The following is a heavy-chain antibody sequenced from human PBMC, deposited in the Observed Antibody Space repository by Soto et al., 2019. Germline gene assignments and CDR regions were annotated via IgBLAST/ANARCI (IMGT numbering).Heavy chain of an antibody. CDR2: IKSKTDGGTT. CDR3: TTEPPLWFGELYLDY. V-gene: IGHV3-15*01. D-gene: IGHD3-10*01. Sequence: EVQLVESGGGLVKPGGSLRLSCASSGFTFSNAWMSWVRQAPGKGLEWVGRIKSKTDGGTTDYAAPVKGRFTISRDDSKNTLYLQMNSLKTEDTAVYYCTTEPPLWFGELYLDYWGQGTLVTVYS. J-gene: IGHJ4*02. CDR1: GFTFSNAW.